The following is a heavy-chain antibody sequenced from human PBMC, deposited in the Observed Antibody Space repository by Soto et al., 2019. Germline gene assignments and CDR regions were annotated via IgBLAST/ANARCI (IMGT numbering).Heavy chain of an antibody. CDR3: ARKTPYYYDSSGYYGDAFDI. CDR1: GYTFTSYG. Sequence: ASVKVSCKASGYTFTSYGISWVRQAPGQGLEWMGRISAYNGNTNYAQKLQGRVTMTTDTSTSTAYMELRSLRSDDTAVYYCARKTPYYYDSSGYYGDAFDIWGQGTMVTVSS. J-gene: IGHJ3*02. CDR2: ISAYNGNT. V-gene: IGHV1-18*01. D-gene: IGHD3-22*01.